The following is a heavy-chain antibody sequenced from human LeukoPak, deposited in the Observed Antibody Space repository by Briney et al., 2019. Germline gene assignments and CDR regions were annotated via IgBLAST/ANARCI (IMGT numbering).Heavy chain of an antibody. D-gene: IGHD4-17*01. J-gene: IGHJ6*02. CDR1: GFTFSSYW. CDR2: IKQDGSEK. V-gene: IGHV3-7*01. Sequence: GGSLRLSCAASGFTFSSYWMSWVRQAPGKGLEWVANIKQDGSEKYYVDSVKGRFTISRDNAKNSLYLQMNSLRAEDTAVYYCARECRDYGDSYYYGMDVWGQGTTVTVSS. CDR3: ARECRDYGDSYYYGMDV.